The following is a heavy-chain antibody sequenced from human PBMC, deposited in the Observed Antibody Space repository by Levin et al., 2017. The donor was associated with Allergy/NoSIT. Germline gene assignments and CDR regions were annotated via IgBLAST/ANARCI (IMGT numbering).Heavy chain of an antibody. CDR1: GFSFNNYW. D-gene: IGHD3-22*01. CDR2: IHSDGSRT. V-gene: IGHV3-74*01. CDR3: VRGRPAVDNVYYTYDGMDV. Sequence: PGGSLRLSCAASGFSFNNYWMHWVRQAPGKGLVWVSRIHSDGSRTSYADSVKGRLTISRDNTNNTLYLHMSSLRAEDTAVYYCVRGRPAVDNVYYTYDGMDVWGQGTTVTVSS. J-gene: IGHJ6*02.